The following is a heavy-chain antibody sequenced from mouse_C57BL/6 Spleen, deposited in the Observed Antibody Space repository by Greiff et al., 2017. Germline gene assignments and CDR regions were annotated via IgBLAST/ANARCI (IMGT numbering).Heavy chain of an antibody. D-gene: IGHD3-2*02. CDR3: ATDSSGSFAY. V-gene: IGHV2-6*01. CDR1: GFSLTSYG. CDR2: IWGVGST. Sequence: VKLVESGPGLVAPSQSLSITCTVSGFSLTSYGVDWVRQSPGKGLEWLGVIWGVGSTNYNSALKSRLSISKDNSKSQVFLKMNSLQTDDTAMYYCATDSSGSFAYWGQGTLVTVSA. J-gene: IGHJ3*01.